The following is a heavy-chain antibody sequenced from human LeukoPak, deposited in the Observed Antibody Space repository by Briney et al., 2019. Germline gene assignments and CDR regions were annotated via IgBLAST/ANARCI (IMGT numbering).Heavy chain of an antibody. J-gene: IGHJ4*02. CDR3: ARGYSSSWNYFDY. D-gene: IGHD6-13*01. CDR1: GGSISNYW. Sequence: PSDTLSLTCTVSGGSISNYWWSWIRQPPGKGLEWIGYVFDSGGTDYNPSLKSRVTISVDTSKKQFSLRLSSVTAADTAVYYCARGYSSSWNYFDYWGLGTLVTVSS. CDR2: VFDSGGT. V-gene: IGHV4-59*07.